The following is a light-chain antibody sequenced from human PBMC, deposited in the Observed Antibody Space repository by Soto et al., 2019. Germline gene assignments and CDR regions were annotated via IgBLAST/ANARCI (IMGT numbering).Light chain of an antibody. CDR2: EGT. Sequence: QSVLTQPASVSGSPGQSITISCTGTSSDLGSYTLVSWYLQHPGKAPQLMIYEGTKWPSGVSNRFSGSKSGNTASLTISGLQAEDEADYYCCSYAGSSTYVVFGGGTKLTVL. CDR3: CSYAGSSTYVV. CDR1: SSDLGSYTL. J-gene: IGLJ2*01. V-gene: IGLV2-23*01.